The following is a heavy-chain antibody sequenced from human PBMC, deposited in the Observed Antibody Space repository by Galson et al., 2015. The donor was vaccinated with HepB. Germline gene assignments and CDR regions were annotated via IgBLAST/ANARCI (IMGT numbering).Heavy chain of an antibody. J-gene: IGHJ3*02. CDR1: GGSISSLSYY. V-gene: IGHV4-39*01. CDR3: ARPQGLVRGPFPGSDAFNI. CDR2: IYYSGTT. D-gene: IGHD6-19*01. Sequence: LSLTCTVSGGSISSLSYYWVWIRQSPGKGLEWIGSIYYSGTTYYNPSLKSRVTMSVDTSKNQFSLKLNSVTAADTAVYHCARPQGLVRGPFPGSDAFNIWGQGTKVTVPA.